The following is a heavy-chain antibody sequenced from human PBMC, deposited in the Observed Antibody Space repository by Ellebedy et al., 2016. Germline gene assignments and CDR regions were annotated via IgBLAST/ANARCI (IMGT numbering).Heavy chain of an antibody. CDR2: IIPIVGRT. V-gene: IGHV1-69*04. J-gene: IGHJ6*02. Sequence: ASVKVSCKASGGIFNNYAITWVRQAPGQGLEWMGRIIPIVGRTNYAQKFQARVTITADKSTNTAYMELRRLRSDDTAVYYCARDMGSIAARHGMDVWGQGTTVTVSS. CDR1: GGIFNNYA. D-gene: IGHD6-6*01. CDR3: ARDMGSIAARHGMDV.